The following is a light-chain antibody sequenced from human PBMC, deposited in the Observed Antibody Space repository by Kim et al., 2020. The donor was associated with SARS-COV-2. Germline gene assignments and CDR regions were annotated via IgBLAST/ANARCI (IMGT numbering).Light chain of an antibody. Sequence: QSALTQPPSVSGSPGQSVTISCTGTSSDVGGYSYVSWYQQYPGKAPKLILYDVNKRPSGVPDRFSGSKSGNTASLSFSGLQAEDEADYYCCSYAGSYTFVFGTGTKVTVL. CDR3: CSYAGSYTFV. J-gene: IGLJ1*01. CDR2: DVN. CDR1: SSDVGGYSY. V-gene: IGLV2-11*01.